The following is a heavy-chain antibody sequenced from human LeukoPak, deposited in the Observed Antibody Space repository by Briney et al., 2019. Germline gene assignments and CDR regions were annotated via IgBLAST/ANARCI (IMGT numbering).Heavy chain of an antibody. J-gene: IGHJ4*02. CDR2: ISGSDDNT. CDR3: ATDDYRGLGY. V-gene: IGHV3-23*01. D-gene: IGHD4-11*01. Sequence: PGGSLRLSCAASGFTFNNYAMSWVRQAPGKGLEWVSTISGSDDNTYYADSVKGRFTISRDISKNTLYLQMNSLRAEDTAVYYCATDDYRGLGYWGQGTLVTVSS. CDR1: GFTFNNYA.